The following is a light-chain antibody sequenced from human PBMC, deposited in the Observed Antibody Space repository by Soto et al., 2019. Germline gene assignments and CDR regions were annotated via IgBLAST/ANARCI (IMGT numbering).Light chain of an antibody. Sequence: QSVLTQSPSASGTPGQRVTISCSGSSSNIGTNYVYWYQQLPGTAPKVLIYSNDKRPSGVPDRFSGSKSGTSASLAISGLRSEDGADYYCAAWDDSLSGPVFGGGTKLTVL. CDR3: AAWDDSLSGPV. CDR2: SND. CDR1: SSNIGTNY. J-gene: IGLJ2*01. V-gene: IGLV1-47*01.